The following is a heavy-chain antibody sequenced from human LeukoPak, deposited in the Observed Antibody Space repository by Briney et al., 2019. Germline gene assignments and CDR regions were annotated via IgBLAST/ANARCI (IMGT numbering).Heavy chain of an antibody. CDR3: ARHSSGSYYTILYYYYYYMDV. D-gene: IGHD3-10*01. J-gene: IGHJ6*03. Sequence: SETLSLTCAVSGYSISSGYYWVWIRQPPGKGLEWIGSIYHSGSTYYNPSLKSRVTISVDTSKNQFSLKLSSVTAADTAVYYCARHSSGSYYTILYYYYYYMDVWGKGTTVTVSS. V-gene: IGHV4-38-2*01. CDR1: GYSISSGYY. CDR2: IYHSGST.